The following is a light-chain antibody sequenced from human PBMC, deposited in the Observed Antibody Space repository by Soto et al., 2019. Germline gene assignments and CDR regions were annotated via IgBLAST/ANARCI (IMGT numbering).Light chain of an antibody. CDR3: HQLHFQSWT. Sequence: DIQLTQSPSFLSASVGDRVTITCRASQGISSYLAWYQQKPGKAPKLLIYAASTLQGGVPSRFSGSGSGTEFTLTISSLQPEDSATYYCHQLHFQSWTFGQGTKVEIK. V-gene: IGKV1-9*01. CDR2: AAS. CDR1: QGISSY. J-gene: IGKJ1*01.